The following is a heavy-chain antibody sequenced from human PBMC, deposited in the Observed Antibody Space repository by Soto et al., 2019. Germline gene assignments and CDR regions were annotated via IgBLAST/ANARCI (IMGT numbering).Heavy chain of an antibody. CDR3: ARSEQWLARTRSPLDY. J-gene: IGHJ4*02. V-gene: IGHV3-74*01. Sequence: GGSLRLSCAASGFTFSSYWMHWVRQAPGKGLVWVSRINSDGSSTSYADSVKGRFTISRDNAKNTLYLQMNSLRAEDTAVYYCARSEQWLARTRSPLDYWGQGTLVTVSS. CDR1: GFTFSSYW. D-gene: IGHD6-19*01. CDR2: INSDGSST.